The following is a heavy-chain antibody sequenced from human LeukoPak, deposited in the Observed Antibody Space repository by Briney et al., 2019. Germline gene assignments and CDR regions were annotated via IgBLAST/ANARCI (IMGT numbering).Heavy chain of an antibody. Sequence: ASVKVSCKASGYTFTGYYMHWVRQAPGQGLEWMGWINPNSGGTNYAQKFQGRVTMTRDTSISTAYMELSRLRSDDTAVYYCPRDLAVKYSSGWRYWGQGTLVTVSS. D-gene: IGHD6-19*01. V-gene: IGHV1-2*02. CDR3: PRDLAVKYSSGWRY. J-gene: IGHJ4*02. CDR1: GYTFTGYY. CDR2: INPNSGGT.